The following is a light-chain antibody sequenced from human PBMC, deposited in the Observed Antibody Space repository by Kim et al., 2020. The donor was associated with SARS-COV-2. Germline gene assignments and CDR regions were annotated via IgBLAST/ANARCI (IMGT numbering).Light chain of an antibody. CDR2: GAS. J-gene: IGKJ4*01. V-gene: IGKV3-15*01. CDR3: QQYNIWPPLT. Sequence: EIVMTQSPSTLSVSPGERVTLSCRASQSVSSNLAWYQQKPGQAPRLLIYGASTRATGIPARFSGSGSGTEFTFTISSLQSEDFAIYFCQQYNIWPPLTFGGGTKVDIK. CDR1: QSVSSN.